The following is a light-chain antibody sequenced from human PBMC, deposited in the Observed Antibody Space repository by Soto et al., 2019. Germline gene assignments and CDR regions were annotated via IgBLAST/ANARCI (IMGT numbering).Light chain of an antibody. CDR1: SSDVGSYNL. Sequence: QSVLTQPASVSGSPGQSITISCTGTSSDVGSYNLVSWYQQHPGKAPKLMIYEVSKRPSGVSNRFSGSKSGNTASLTISGLQAEDEADYYCCSYARSSDVFGTGTKVTVL. V-gene: IGLV2-23*02. J-gene: IGLJ1*01. CDR2: EVS. CDR3: CSYARSSDV.